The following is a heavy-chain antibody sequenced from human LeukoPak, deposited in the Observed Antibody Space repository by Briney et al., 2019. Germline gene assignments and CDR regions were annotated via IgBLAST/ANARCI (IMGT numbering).Heavy chain of an antibody. CDR2: INPNSGGT. D-gene: IGHD5-18*01. J-gene: IGHJ4*02. CDR3: ARAADTAMAHFDY. CDR1: GYTFTGYY. Sequence: ASVKVSCKASGYTFTGYYMHWVRQAPGQGLEWMGWINPNSGGTTYAQKFQGRVTMTRDTSISTAYMELSGLRSDDTAVYYCARAADTAMAHFDYWGQGTLVTVSS. V-gene: IGHV1-2*02.